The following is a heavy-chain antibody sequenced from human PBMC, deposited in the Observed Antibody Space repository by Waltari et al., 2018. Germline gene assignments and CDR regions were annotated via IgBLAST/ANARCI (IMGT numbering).Heavy chain of an antibody. Sequence: QMQLVQSGPEVKKPGTSVKVSCKASGFTFTSSAVQWVRQARGQRLEWIGWIVVGSGNQNYAQKFQERVTITRDMSTSTAYRELSSLRSEDTAVYYCAATLEMATRWSSYYYGMDVWGQGTTVTVSS. J-gene: IGHJ6*02. V-gene: IGHV1-58*01. CDR2: IVVGSGNQ. D-gene: IGHD5-12*01. CDR1: GFTFTSSA. CDR3: AATLEMATRWSSYYYGMDV.